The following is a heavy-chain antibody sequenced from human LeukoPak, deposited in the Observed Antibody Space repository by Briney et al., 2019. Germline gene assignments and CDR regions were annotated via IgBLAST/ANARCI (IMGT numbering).Heavy chain of an antibody. CDR3: ARGHYDLAP. CDR2: IYSSGST. J-gene: IGHJ5*02. CDR1: GGSVSAHY. Sequence: SETLSLTCTVSGGSVSAHYWSWIRQSPRKGLEWLGYIYSSGSTNDESPLESRVTISVDTSKNQVSLILTSVTAADTAIYFCARGHYDLAPWGQGILVTVSS. V-gene: IGHV4-59*02. D-gene: IGHD5-12*01.